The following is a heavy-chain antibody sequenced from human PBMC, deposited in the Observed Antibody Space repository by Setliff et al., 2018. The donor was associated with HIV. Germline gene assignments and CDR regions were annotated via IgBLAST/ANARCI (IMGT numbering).Heavy chain of an antibody. V-gene: IGHV4-34*01. D-gene: IGHD3-22*01. CDR3: ARGRVYKGYYDSSSSWGRYYYYHMDV. J-gene: IGHJ6*03. Sequence: SXTLSXXXAVYGXXXSSYYWSWIRQPPGKGXXXXXEINHSGSTNYSPSLKSRXXISVDTSKNQFSXXLSSVSAADTAVFYCARGRVYKGYYDSSSSWGRYYYYHMDVWXQGTTVTVSS. CDR2: INHSGST. CDR1: GXXXSSYY.